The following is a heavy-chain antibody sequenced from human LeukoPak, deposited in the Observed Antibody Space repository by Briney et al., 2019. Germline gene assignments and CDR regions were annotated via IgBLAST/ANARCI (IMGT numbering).Heavy chain of an antibody. J-gene: IGHJ3*01. CDR3: ASKAREAGTEQIV. Sequence: SVKVSCKASGYTFTSYGISWVRQAPGQGLEWMGGIIPIFGTANYAQKFQGRVTITADESTSTAYMELSSLRSEDTAVYYCASKAREAGTEQIVWGQGTMVTVSS. V-gene: IGHV1-69*13. CDR2: IIPIFGTA. CDR1: GYTFTSYG. D-gene: IGHD1-1*01.